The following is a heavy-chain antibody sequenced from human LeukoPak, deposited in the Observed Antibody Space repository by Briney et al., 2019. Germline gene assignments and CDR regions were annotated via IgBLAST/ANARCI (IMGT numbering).Heavy chain of an antibody. CDR3: ARDKERIQLWSGDFDY. V-gene: IGHV3-21*01. Sequence: GGSLTLFCGASGFNFSSYRMIWVRQAPGKRREWVSSISSGSSYIYYADSEKGRFTISRDNAKNSLYLQMNSLRAEDTAVYYCARDKERIQLWSGDFDYWGQGTLVTVSS. CDR2: ISSGSSYI. D-gene: IGHD5-18*01. J-gene: IGHJ4*02. CDR1: GFNFSSYR.